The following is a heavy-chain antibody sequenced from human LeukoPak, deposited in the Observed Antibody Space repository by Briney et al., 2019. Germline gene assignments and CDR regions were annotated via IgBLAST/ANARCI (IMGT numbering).Heavy chain of an antibody. CDR3: ARGPNKSDGGNSGSAWFDP. V-gene: IGHV1-8*02. J-gene: IGHJ5*02. Sequence: AASVEVSCKASGYTFTGYYMHWVRQAPGQGLEWMGWINPNSGNTGYAQKFQGRVTMTRNTSISTAYMELSSLRSEDTAVYYCARGPNKSDGGNSGSAWFDPWGQGTLVTVSS. D-gene: IGHD4-23*01. CDR1: GYTFTGYY. CDR2: INPNSGNT.